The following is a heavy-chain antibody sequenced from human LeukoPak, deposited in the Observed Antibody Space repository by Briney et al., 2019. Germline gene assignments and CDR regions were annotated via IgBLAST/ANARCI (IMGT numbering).Heavy chain of an antibody. CDR2: ISPSGDST. Sequence: GSLRLSCVASGVSISGYALTWVRQAPGKGLEWLSAISPSGDSTYHADSVKGRFTISRDNSKNTLYLQMNALRAEDTAVYYCAKRDSHSGTYVIDYWGQGAQVTVSS. J-gene: IGHJ4*02. CDR1: GVSISGYA. D-gene: IGHD3-10*01. V-gene: IGHV3-23*01. CDR3: AKRDSHSGTYVIDY.